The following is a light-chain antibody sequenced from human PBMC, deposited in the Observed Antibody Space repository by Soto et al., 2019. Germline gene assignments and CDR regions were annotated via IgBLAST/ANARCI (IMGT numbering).Light chain of an antibody. CDR2: AAS. Sequence: AIRMTQSPSSLSASTGDRATITCRASQGISSYLAWYQQKPGKAPKLLIYAASTLQSGVPSRFSGSGSGTDFTLTISCLQSEDFATYYCQQYYSYPRTIGHGTKVEIK. CDR3: QQYYSYPRT. V-gene: IGKV1-8*01. J-gene: IGKJ1*01. CDR1: QGISSY.